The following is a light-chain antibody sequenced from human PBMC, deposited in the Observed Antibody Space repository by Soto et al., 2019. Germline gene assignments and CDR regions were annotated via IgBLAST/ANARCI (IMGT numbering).Light chain of an antibody. Sequence: EIVLTQSPGTLSLSPGERGTLPCRASESVNNNYLAWYQQKPGQAPRLLIYGASSRATGIPDRFSGSWSGTDFTLTISRLESEDFAVYYCQVYGRSPLKLTFGPGTKVEIK. CDR2: GAS. V-gene: IGKV3-20*01. J-gene: IGKJ1*01. CDR3: QVYGRSPLKLT. CDR1: ESVNNNY.